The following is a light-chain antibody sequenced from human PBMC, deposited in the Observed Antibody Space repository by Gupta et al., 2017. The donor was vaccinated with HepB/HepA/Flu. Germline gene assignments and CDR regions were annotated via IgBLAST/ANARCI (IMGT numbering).Light chain of an antibody. Sequence: QSLLTQPPSASGTPGPRVTFSCSGSSSNIGSTTVNWYQQLPGTAPKLLIYDNDQRPSGVPDRISASKSGTSASLAISGLQSEDEADYYCAAWDDSLNGPVFGGGTKLTVL. CDR3: AAWDDSLNGPV. V-gene: IGLV1-44*01. CDR1: SSNIGSTT. CDR2: DND. J-gene: IGLJ2*01.